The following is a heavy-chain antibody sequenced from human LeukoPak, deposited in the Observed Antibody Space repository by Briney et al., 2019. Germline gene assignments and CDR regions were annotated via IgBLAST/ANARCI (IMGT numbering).Heavy chain of an antibody. Sequence: GASVKVSCQASGYTFTGYYMHWVRQAPGQGLEWMGWINPNSGGTNYAQKFQGRVTMTRDTSISTAYMELSRPRSDDTAVYYCARDRTRTGYSSGWYHDYWGQGTLVTVSS. J-gene: IGHJ4*02. CDR3: ARDRTRTGYSSGWYHDY. V-gene: IGHV1-2*02. CDR2: INPNSGGT. D-gene: IGHD6-19*01. CDR1: GYTFTGYY.